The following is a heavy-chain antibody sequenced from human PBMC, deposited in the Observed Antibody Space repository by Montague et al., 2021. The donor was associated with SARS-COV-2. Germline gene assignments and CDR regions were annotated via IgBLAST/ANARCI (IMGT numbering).Heavy chain of an antibody. CDR3: ARDDIVLQGVTKGMDV. D-gene: IGHD3-10*01. Sequence: SETRSLTCTVSGGSISSSNYYWGWIRQPPGKGLEWIGNMYYSGSTYYNPSLKSRVTTSIDTSKNQFSLKLSSVTAADTAVYYCARDDIVLQGVTKGMDVWGQGTTVTVSS. V-gene: IGHV4-39*07. CDR2: MYYSGST. CDR1: GGSISSSNYY. J-gene: IGHJ6*02.